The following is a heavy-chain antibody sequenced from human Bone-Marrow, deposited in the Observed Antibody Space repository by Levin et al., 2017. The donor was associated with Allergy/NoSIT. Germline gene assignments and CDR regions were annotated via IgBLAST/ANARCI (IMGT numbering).Heavy chain of an antibody. Sequence: SETLSLTCTVSGGPVSDTRNYWSWIRQPPGQGLEWLGFIDYNGSTKYNPSLKSRVTISVDTSRNQFSLKVTSVTAADTAVYYCARVWGYCSSGSCYPSGWFDPWGQGSLVTVSS. V-gene: IGHV4-61*01. J-gene: IGHJ5*02. D-gene: IGHD2-15*01. CDR1: GGPVSDTRNY. CDR3: ARVWGYCSSGSCYPSGWFDP. CDR2: IDYNGST.